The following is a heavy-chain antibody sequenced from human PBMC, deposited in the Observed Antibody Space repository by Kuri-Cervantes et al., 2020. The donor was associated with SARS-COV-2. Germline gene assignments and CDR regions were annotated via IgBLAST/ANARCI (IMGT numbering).Heavy chain of an antibody. CDR1: GGSFSGYY. J-gene: IGHJ6*03. D-gene: IGHD3-3*01. CDR2: INHSGST. CDR3: ARRVTYYDFSGYYHYMDV. V-gene: IGHV4-34*01. Sequence: SETLSLTCAVYGGSFSGYYWSWIRQPPGKGLEWIGEINHSGSTNYNPSLKSRVTISVDTSKNQFSLRLSSVTAADTAVYYCARRVTYYDFSGYYHYMDVWGKGTTVTVSS.